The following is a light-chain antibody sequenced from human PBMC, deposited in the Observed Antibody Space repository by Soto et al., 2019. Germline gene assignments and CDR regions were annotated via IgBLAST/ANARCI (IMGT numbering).Light chain of an antibody. V-gene: IGKV3-11*01. CDR3: HQRRNSIT. CDR1: QSIGSY. Sequence: EIVLTQSPATLSLSPGERATLSCRASQSIGSYLAWLQQKPGQAPRLLIYDASNRAAGVPARFSGSGSGTDFTLTINSLEPEDSGFYYCHQRRNSITFGQGTRLQI. CDR2: DAS. J-gene: IGKJ5*01.